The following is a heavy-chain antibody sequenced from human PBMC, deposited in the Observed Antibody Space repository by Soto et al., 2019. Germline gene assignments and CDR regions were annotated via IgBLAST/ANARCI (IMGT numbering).Heavy chain of an antibody. CDR3: ARGVLVRGVIIDYYYGMDV. D-gene: IGHD3-10*01. Sequence: TSETLSLTCAGYGGSFSGYYWSWIRQPPGKGLEWIGEINHSGSTNYNPSLKSRVTISVDTSKNQLSLKLSSVTAADTAVYYCARGVLVRGVIIDYYYGMDVWGQGTTVTVSS. CDR2: INHSGST. V-gene: IGHV4-34*01. J-gene: IGHJ6*02. CDR1: GGSFSGYY.